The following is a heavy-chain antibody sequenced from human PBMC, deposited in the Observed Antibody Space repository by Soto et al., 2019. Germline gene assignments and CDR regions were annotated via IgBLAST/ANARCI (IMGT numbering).Heavy chain of an antibody. CDR2: FDPEDGET. CDR3: ESSPLRGTYYYYGMDV. D-gene: IGHD1-1*01. CDR1: GYTFTSYG. J-gene: IGHJ6*02. Sequence: ASVKVSCKASGYTFTSYGISWVRQAPGKGLEWMGGFDPEDGETIYAQKFQGRVTMTEDTSTDTAYMELSSLRSEDTAVYYCESSPLRGTYYYYGMDVWGQGTTVTV. V-gene: IGHV1-24*01.